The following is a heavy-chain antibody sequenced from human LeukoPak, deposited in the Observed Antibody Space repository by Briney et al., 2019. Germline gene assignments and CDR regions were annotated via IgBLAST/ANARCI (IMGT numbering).Heavy chain of an antibody. CDR3: ARVDIVATWYYGMDV. CDR1: GFTFDDYA. CDR2: ISWNSGSI. J-gene: IGHJ6*02. Sequence: GRSLRLSCAASGFTFDDYAMHWVRQAPGKGLEWVSGISWNSGSIGYADSVKGRFTISRDNAKNTLYLQMNSLRAEDTAVYYCARVDIVATWYYGMDVWGQGTTVTVSS. D-gene: IGHD5-12*01. V-gene: IGHV3-9*01.